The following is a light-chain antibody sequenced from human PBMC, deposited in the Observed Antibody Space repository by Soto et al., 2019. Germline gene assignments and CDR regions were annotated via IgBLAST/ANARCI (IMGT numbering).Light chain of an antibody. CDR3: QQYNDWPLT. CDR2: GAF. Sequence: EIVMTQSPVKLSVSPCDRATLSCRASQSVRSNLAWYQHKPGQAPSLLIYGAFTRATGIPARFSGTGSGTEFTLTISSLQSEDFALYYCQQYNDWPLTFGQGTKVDIK. J-gene: IGKJ1*01. V-gene: IGKV3-15*01. CDR1: QSVRSN.